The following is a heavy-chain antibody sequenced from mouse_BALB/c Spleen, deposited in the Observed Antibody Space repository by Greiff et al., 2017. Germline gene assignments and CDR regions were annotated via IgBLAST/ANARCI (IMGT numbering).Heavy chain of an antibody. CDR3: RDDHLSMDY. D-gene: IGHD2-3*01. CDR1: GFNIKDYY. J-gene: IGHJ4*01. CDR2: IDPENGDT. Sequence: EVQLQQSGAELVRSGASVRLSCTASGFNIKDYYMHWVKQRPEQGLEWIGWIDPENGDTEYAPKFQGKATMTADTSSNTAYLQLSSLTSEDTAVYYCRDDHLSMDYWGQGTSVTVSS. V-gene: IGHV14-4*02.